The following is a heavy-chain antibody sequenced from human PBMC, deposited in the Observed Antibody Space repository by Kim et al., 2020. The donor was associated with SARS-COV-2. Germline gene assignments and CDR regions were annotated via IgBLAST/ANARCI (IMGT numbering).Heavy chain of an antibody. V-gene: IGHV1-24*01. CDR2: FDPEDGET. J-gene: IGHJ4*02. D-gene: IGHD3-22*01. CDR3: ATLAKYYYDSSLDDY. CDR1: GYTLTELS. Sequence: ASVKVSCKVSGYTLTELSMHWVRQAPGKGLEWMGGFDPEDGETIYAQKFQGRVTITEDTSTDTAYMELSSLRSEDTAVYYCATLAKYYYDSSLDDYWGQGTLVTVSS.